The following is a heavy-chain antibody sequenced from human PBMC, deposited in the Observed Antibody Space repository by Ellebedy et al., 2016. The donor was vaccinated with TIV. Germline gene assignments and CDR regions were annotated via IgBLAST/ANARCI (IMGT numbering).Heavy chain of an antibody. CDR3: ARDHSSPYYDSSGYDLLAFDI. D-gene: IGHD3-22*01. CDR1: GGYISSYY. V-gene: IGHV4-59*01. Sequence: SETLSLTCTVSGGYISSYYWSWIRQPPGKGLEWIGYIYHGGSTNYNPSLKSRVTISVDTSKNQFSLKLSSVTAADTAVYYCARDHSSPYYDSSGYDLLAFDIWGQGTMVTVSS. J-gene: IGHJ3*02. CDR2: IYHGGST.